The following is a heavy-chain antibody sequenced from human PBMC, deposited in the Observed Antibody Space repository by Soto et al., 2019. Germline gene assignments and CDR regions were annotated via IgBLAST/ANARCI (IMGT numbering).Heavy chain of an antibody. J-gene: IGHJ4*02. CDR2: ISYDGSNK. V-gene: IGHV3-30*18. Sequence: PGGSLRLSCAASGFTFSSYGMHWVRQAPGKGLEWVAVISYDGSNKYYADSVKGRFTISRDNSKTTLYLQMNSLRAEDTAVYYCAKDRYFDWLLPSTLDDWGQRTPVTVSS. CDR1: GFTFSSYG. D-gene: IGHD3-9*01. CDR3: AKDRYFDWLLPSTLDD.